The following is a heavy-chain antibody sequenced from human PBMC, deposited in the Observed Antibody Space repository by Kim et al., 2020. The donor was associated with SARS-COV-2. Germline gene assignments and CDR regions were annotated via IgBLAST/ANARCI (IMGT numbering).Heavy chain of an antibody. Sequence: GGSLRLSCAASGFTFGDYAMHWVRQGPGKGLEWVSGIIWKSTKIRYADSVKGRFIISRDNAKNSLYLQMDSLRPEDTALYYCVKDMVREFIAGGSFDHWGQGTLVTVSS. J-gene: IGHJ4*02. CDR2: IIWKSTKI. D-gene: IGHD3-10*01. CDR1: GFTFGDYA. CDR3: VKDMVREFIAGGSFDH. V-gene: IGHV3-9*01.